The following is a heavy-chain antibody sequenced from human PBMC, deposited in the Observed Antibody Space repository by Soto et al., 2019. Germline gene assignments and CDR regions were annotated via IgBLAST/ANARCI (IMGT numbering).Heavy chain of an antibody. J-gene: IGHJ4*02. CDR3: ARDKITGLFDY. D-gene: IGHD2-8*02. CDR1: GVAFSGFF. V-gene: IGHV4-34*01. Sequence: SEVLCHPCGGFGVAFSGFFWAGFRQPPGTGMEWIGEINHSGSTNYNPSLKSRVTISVDTSKNQFSLKLTSVTAADTAVYYCARDKITGLFDYWGQGTLVTVSS. CDR2: INHSGST.